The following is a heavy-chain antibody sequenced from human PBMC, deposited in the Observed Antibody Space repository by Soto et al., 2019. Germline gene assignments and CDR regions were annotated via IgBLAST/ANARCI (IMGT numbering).Heavy chain of an antibody. CDR3: ARAGITMIVADAFDI. CDR2: IYHSGST. D-gene: IGHD3-22*01. Sequence: SETLSLTCAVYGGSISSGGYSWSWIRQPPGKGLEWIGYIYHSGSTYYNPSLKSRVTISVDRSKNQFSLKLSSVTAADTAVYYCARAGITMIVADAFDIWGQGTMVTVSS. V-gene: IGHV4-30-2*01. CDR1: GGSISSGGYS. J-gene: IGHJ3*02.